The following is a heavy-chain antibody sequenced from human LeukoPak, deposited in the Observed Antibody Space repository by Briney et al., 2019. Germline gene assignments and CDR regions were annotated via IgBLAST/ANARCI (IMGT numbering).Heavy chain of an antibody. Sequence: GGSLRLSCAASGFTFKNNWMAWVRQAPGKGLEWLANIKQDGSEKYYVDSVKGRFTISRDNAKNSLYLQMNSLRAEDTAVYYCARDPLSPPAALEGIWGQGTMVTVSS. D-gene: IGHD2-2*01. V-gene: IGHV3-7*01. J-gene: IGHJ3*02. CDR1: GFTFKNNW. CDR3: ARDPLSPPAALEGI. CDR2: IKQDGSEK.